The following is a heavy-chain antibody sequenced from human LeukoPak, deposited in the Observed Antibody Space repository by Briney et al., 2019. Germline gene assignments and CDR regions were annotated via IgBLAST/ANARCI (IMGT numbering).Heavy chain of an antibody. CDR3: ARSTMIVVRAFDY. CDR2: IYYSGST. J-gene: IGHJ4*02. CDR1: GGSFSGYY. V-gene: IGHV4-59*01. D-gene: IGHD3-22*01. Sequence: SETLSLTCAVYGGSFSGYYWSWIRQPPGKGLEWIGYIYYSGSTNYDPSLKSRVTISVDTSKNQFSLKLSSVTAADTAVYYCARSTMIVVRAFDYWGQGTLVTVSS.